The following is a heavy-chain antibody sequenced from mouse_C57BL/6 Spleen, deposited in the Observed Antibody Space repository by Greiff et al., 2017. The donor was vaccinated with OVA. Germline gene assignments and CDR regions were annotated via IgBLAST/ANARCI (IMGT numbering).Heavy chain of an antibody. V-gene: IGHV6-3*01. CDR3: TVSGYFYC. Sequence: EVKVEEPGGGLVQPGGSMKLSCVASGFTFSNYWMNWVNQSPEKGLEWVAHIRPNSDNSATHYAESVKGRFTISRDDSKRSVYLQMNNLKAEDTGIYYCTVSGYFYCWGQGTTLTVSS. CDR1: GFTFSNYW. CDR2: IRPNSDNSAT. J-gene: IGHJ2*01. D-gene: IGHD3-2*02.